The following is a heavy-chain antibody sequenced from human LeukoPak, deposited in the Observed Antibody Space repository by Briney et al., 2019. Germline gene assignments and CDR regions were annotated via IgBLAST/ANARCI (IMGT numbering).Heavy chain of an antibody. CDR1: GFTFSSYA. V-gene: IGHV4-59*01. J-gene: IGHJ4*02. CDR2: IYYSGST. CDR3: ARDFGWY. Sequence: TGGSLRLSCAAFGFTFSSYAMSWVRQPPGKGLEWIGYIYYSGSTNYNPSLKSRVTISVDTSKNQFSLKLSSVTAADTAVYYCARDFGWYWGQGTLVTVSS. D-gene: IGHD6-19*01.